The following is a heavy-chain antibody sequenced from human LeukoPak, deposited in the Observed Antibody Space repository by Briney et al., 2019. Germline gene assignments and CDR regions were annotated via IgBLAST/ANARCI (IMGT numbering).Heavy chain of an antibody. CDR2: VYTSGTT. CDR1: GGSISPYY. V-gene: IGHV4-4*07. Sequence: SETLSLTCTVSGGSISPYYWSWIRQPAGKGLEWIGRVYTSGTTNYNPSLKSRVTMSVDASKNQFSLKLTSVTAADTAVYFCARVRFGPGGELFDYWGQETLVTVSS. D-gene: IGHD3-3*01. CDR3: ARVRFGPGGELFDY. J-gene: IGHJ4*02.